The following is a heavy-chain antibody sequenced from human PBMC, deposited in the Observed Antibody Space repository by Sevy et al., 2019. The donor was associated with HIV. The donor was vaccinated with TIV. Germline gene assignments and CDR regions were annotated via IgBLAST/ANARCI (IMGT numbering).Heavy chain of an antibody. V-gene: IGHV4-59*01. D-gene: IGHD2-15*01. J-gene: IGHJ4*02. CDR2: VFYTGNT. CDR1: GGSISNYY. Sequence: SETLSLTCTVSGGSISNYYWSWIRQPPGKALQWIGYVFYTGNTNYNPSLKGRVTISVDTSKTQLSLKLNSVTAADTAVYYCARGRPLSSDQWYYFDYRGQGTLVTVSS. CDR3: ARGRPLSSDQWYYFDY.